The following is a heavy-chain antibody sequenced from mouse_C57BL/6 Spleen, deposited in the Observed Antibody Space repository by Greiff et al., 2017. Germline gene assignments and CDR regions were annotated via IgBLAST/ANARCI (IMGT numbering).Heavy chain of an antibody. CDR1: GYTFTSYG. V-gene: IGHV1-81*01. CDR3: ANIYDGYRFFDY. J-gene: IGHJ2*01. CDR2: IYPRSGNT. Sequence: QVQLQQSGAELARPGASVKLSCKASGYTFTSYGISWVKQRPGQGLEWIGEIYPRSGNTYYNEKFKGKATLTADKSSSTAYMELRSLTSEDSAVYFCANIYDGYRFFDYWGQGTTLTVSS. D-gene: IGHD2-3*01.